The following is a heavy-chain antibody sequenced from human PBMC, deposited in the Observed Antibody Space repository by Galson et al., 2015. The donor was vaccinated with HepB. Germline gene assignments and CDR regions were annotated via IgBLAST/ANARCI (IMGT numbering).Heavy chain of an antibody. CDR2: INPSGGST. V-gene: IGHV1-46*01. D-gene: IGHD2-15*01. CDR1: GYTFTNFY. Sequence: SVKVSCKASGYTFTNFYMHWVRQAPGQGLEWMGIINPSGGSTRYAQKFQGRVTMTRDTSTSTVYMELSSLRSEDTAVYYCARDRIVVVVAATPYYYGMDVWSQGTTVTVSS. CDR3: ARDRIVVVVAATPYYYGMDV. J-gene: IGHJ6*02.